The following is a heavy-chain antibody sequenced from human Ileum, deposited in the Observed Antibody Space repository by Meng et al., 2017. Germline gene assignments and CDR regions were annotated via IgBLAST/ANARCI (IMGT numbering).Heavy chain of an antibody. V-gene: IGHV4-34*01. CDR2: IHYSGST. CDR3: ARRIRCGSYLG. CDR1: GDSFTDYY. Sequence: QLQLMQWGAGMLKPSETLSLTCNVYGDSFTDYYWNWIRQPPGKGLEWIGEIHYSGSTNYHPSLESRVTISEDTSQKQFSLRLSSVTAADTAVYYCARRIRCGSYLGWGQGTLVTVSS. J-gene: IGHJ4*02. D-gene: IGHD1-26*01.